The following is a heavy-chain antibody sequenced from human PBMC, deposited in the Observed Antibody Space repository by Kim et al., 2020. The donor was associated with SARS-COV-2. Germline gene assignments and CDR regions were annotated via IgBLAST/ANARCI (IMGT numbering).Heavy chain of an antibody. J-gene: IGHJ6*02. V-gene: IGHV3-30*07. CDR3: ARDSSNIWWGAYYYDGMDV. Sequence: GRFTISRDNSKTTRYLQMNSLRAEDTAVYYCARDSSNIWWGAYYYDGMDVWGQGTTVTVSS. D-gene: IGHD2-8*02.